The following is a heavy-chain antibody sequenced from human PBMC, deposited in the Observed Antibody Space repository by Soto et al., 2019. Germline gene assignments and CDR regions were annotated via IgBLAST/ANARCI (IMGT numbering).Heavy chain of an antibody. Sequence: PGESLKISCKGSGYSFTSYWISWVRQMPGKGLEWMGRIDPSDSYTNYSPSFQGHVTISADKSISTAYLQWSSLKASDTAMYYCASLLEYSSSDYYYGMDVWGQGTTVTVSS. V-gene: IGHV5-10-1*01. CDR2: IDPSDSYT. J-gene: IGHJ6*02. D-gene: IGHD6-6*01. CDR3: ASLLEYSSSDYYYGMDV. CDR1: GYSFTSYW.